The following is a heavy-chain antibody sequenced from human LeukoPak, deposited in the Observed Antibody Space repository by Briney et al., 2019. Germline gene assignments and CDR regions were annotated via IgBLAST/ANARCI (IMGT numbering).Heavy chain of an antibody. J-gene: IGHJ6*02. CDR3: ARDRPNYYDSSGYYPYYYYYYGMDV. D-gene: IGHD3-22*01. Sequence: ASVKVSCKASGYTFTGYYMHWVRQAPGQGLEWMGWINPNSSGTNYAQKFQGRVTMTRDTSISTAYMELSRLRSDDTAVYYCARDRPNYYDSSGYYPYYYYYYGMDVWGQGTTVTVSS. CDR2: INPNSSGT. V-gene: IGHV1-2*02. CDR1: GYTFTGYY.